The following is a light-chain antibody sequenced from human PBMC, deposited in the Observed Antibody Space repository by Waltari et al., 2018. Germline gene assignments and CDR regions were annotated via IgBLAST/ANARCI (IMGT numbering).Light chain of an antibody. CDR1: QNIRTY. J-gene: IGKJ1*01. CDR3: QQSFSSPWT. CDR2: GAS. Sequence: DIQMTQSPSSLSASVGDTVTVPCRASQNIRTYLNWYQQKTAKAPKLLINGASTLQRGVPSRFRGSASGTEFTLTVTNLQPDDFATYFCQQSFSSPWTFGQGTTVNI. V-gene: IGKV1-39*01.